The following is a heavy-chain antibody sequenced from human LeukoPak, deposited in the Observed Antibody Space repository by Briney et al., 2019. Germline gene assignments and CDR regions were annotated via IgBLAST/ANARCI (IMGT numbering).Heavy chain of an antibody. CDR3: AGGLRVGRSDY. D-gene: IGHD2-15*01. CDR1: NYMFTRYG. J-gene: IGHJ4*02. CDR2: INTNTGNP. V-gene: IGHV7-4-1*02. Sequence: ASVTVSCRASNYMFTRYGMSWVRQAPGQGLEWMGWINTNTGNPTYAQGFTGRFVFSLDTSVSTAYLQISSLKAEDTAVYYCAGGLRVGRSDYWGQGTLVTVSS.